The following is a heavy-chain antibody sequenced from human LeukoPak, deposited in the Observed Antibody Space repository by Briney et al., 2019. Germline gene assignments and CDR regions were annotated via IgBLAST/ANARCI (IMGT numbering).Heavy chain of an antibody. D-gene: IGHD6-19*01. CDR1: GYTFTGYY. CDR2: INPNTGAT. V-gene: IGHV1-2*02. CDR3: ARDRVGSGWPRPWYFEF. Sequence: ASVKVSCKPSGYTFTGYYLHWGRQAPGQGREWRGWINPNTGATIYAEKFQGRVTMTRDTSIDTAYMEMRTLRPDDTAVYYCARDRVGSGWPRPWYFEFWGQGTLITVSS. J-gene: IGHJ4*02.